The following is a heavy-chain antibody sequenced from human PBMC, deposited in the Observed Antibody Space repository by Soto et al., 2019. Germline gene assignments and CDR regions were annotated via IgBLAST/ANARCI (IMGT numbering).Heavy chain of an antibody. J-gene: IGHJ4*02. V-gene: IGHV3-23*01. CDR2: ISGSGGST. CDR3: AKAQRYSSGSFDGASRPGPQLGD. D-gene: IGHD6-19*01. CDR1: GLTFSSYA. Sequence: PGGSLRLSCAASGLTFSSYAMSWVRQAPGKGLEWVSAISGSGGSTYYADSVKGRFTISRDNSKNTLYLQMNSLRAEDTAVYYCAKAQRYSSGSFDGASRPGPQLGDWGQGTLVTVSS.